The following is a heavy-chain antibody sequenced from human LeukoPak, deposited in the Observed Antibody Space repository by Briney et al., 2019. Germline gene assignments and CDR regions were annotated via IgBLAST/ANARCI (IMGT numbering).Heavy chain of an antibody. J-gene: IGHJ4*02. CDR2: IYYIGST. CDR1: GGSISSSSDY. V-gene: IGHV4-39*01. Sequence: PSETLSLTCTVSGGSISSSSDYWGWIRQPPGRGMECIGCIYYIGSTYNNPSLKSRVTLSVDTSENQFSLNPRSVTAPDSAGCYCARPIHRKSFYCWGQGTLVTVSS. CDR3: ARPIHRKSFYC.